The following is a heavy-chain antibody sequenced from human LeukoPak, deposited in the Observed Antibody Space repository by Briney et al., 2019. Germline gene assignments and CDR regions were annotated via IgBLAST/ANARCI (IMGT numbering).Heavy chain of an antibody. CDR3: AKGRWLQFSSFDY. V-gene: IGHV3-23*01. Sequence: GALRLSCAASGFTFSSYAMSWVRRAPGKGLEWVSAISGSGGSTYYSDSVKGRFTISRDNSKNTLYLQMNSLRAEDTAVYYCAKGRWLQFSSFDYWGQGTLVTVSS. J-gene: IGHJ4*02. D-gene: IGHD5-24*01. CDR1: GFTFSSYA. CDR2: ISGSGGST.